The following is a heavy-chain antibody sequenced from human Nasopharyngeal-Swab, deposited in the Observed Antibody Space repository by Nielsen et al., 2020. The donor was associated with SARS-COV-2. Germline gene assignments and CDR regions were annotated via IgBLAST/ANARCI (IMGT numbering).Heavy chain of an antibody. V-gene: IGHV1-18*01. CDR1: GYTFTSYG. CDR3: ARFSAGTSAFDI. J-gene: IGHJ3*02. D-gene: IGHD6-19*01. CDR2: ISAYNGNT. Sequence: ASVKVSCKAPGYTFTSYGISWVRQAPGQGLEWMGWISAYNGNTNYAQKLQGRVTMTTDTSTSTAYMELRSLRSDDTAVYYCARFSAGTSAFDIWGQGTMVTVSS.